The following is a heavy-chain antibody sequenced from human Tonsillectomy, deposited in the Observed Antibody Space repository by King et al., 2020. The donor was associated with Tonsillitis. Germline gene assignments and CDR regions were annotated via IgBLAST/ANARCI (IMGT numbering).Heavy chain of an antibody. CDR1: GFNFDDYA. CDR3: AKADQYSSAWRPLDL. V-gene: IGHV3-9*01. J-gene: IGHJ5*02. D-gene: IGHD6-19*01. CDR2: ISWNSGSR. Sequence: VQLVESGGGLVQPGRSLRLSCAASGFNFDDYAMHWVRQAPGKGLEWVSGISWNSGSRVYADSVKGRFTISRDNTKNSLYLQMSSLRADDTALYYCAKADQYSSAWRPLDLWGQGTLVTVSS.